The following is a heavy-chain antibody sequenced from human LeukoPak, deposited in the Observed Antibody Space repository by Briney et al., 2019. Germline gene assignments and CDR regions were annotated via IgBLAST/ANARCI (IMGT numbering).Heavy chain of an antibody. J-gene: IGHJ4*02. CDR1: GDSISTTTYY. V-gene: IGHV4-39*01. D-gene: IGHD5-18*01. Sequence: SETLSLTCTVSGDSISTTTYYWGWVRQPPGKGLEWIGTIHSGGSTYYDLSLKGRLTISVDTSKNQFSLELNSVTAADTAVYYCAMDTLVIKRFDSWSPGTLVTVSS. CDR3: AMDTLVIKRFDS. CDR2: IHSGGST.